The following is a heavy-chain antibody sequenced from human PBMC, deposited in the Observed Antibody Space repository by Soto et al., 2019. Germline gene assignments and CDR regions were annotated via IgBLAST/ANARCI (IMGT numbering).Heavy chain of an antibody. V-gene: IGHV3-15*01. Sequence: EVQLVECGGGLVKPGGSLRLSCAASGFTFSNAWMSWVRQAPGKGLEWVGRIKSKTDGGTTDYAAPVKGRFTISRDDSKNTLYLQMNSLKTEDTAVYYCTTAPDTAMVGPLREWGQGTLVTVSS. CDR1: GFTFSNAW. J-gene: IGHJ4*02. D-gene: IGHD5-18*01. CDR3: TTAPDTAMVGPLRE. CDR2: IKSKTDGGTT.